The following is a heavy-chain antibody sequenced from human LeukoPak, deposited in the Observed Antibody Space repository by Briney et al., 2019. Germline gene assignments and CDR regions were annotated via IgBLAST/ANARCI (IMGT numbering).Heavy chain of an antibody. CDR2: IWNDGTHH. J-gene: IGHJ4*02. Sequence: PGGSLRLSCVASGFTFSPYCMHGARQAPGKGLEWVAAIWNDGTHHYYADSVKARFTISRDNFKSTLYLDMDSLSAEDAAFYFCARDPDPYADPLFDLWCQGTLVTVSS. CDR3: ARDPDPYADPLFDL. CDR1: GFTFSPYC. D-gene: IGHD4-17*01. V-gene: IGHV3-33*01.